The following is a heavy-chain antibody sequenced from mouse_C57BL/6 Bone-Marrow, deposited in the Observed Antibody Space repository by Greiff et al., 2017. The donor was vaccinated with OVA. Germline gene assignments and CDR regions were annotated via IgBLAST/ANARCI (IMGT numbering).Heavy chain of an antibody. CDR1: GFSFNTYA. CDR3: VRPFYYGSSYETWFAY. D-gene: IGHD1-1*01. V-gene: IGHV10-1*01. Sequence: EVQLVESGGGLVQPKGSLKLSCAASGFSFNTYAMNWVRQAPGKGLEWVARIRSKSNNYATYYADSVKDRFTISRDDSESMLYLQMNNLKTEDTAMYYGVRPFYYGSSYETWFAYWGQGTLVTVSA. CDR2: IRSKSNNYAT. J-gene: IGHJ3*01.